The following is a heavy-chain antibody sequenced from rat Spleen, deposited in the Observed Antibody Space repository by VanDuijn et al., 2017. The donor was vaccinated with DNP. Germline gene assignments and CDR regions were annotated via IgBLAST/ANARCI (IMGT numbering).Heavy chain of an antibody. CDR2: IVFDGSNT. CDR1: GFTFSDYN. CDR3: ATSPGPNWFAY. V-gene: IGHV5S10*01. J-gene: IGHJ3*01. D-gene: IGHD1-4*01. Sequence: EVQLVESGGGLVQPGRSLKLSCTASGFTFSDYNMAWVRQAPKKGLEWIASIVFDGSNTYCRDSVKGRFTISRDNAKSTLYLQMESLRSEDTATYYCATSPGPNWFAYWGQGTLVTVSS.